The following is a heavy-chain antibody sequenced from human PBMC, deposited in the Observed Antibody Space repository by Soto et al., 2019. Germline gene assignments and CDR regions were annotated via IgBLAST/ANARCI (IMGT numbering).Heavy chain of an antibody. Sequence: QVQLQESGPGLVKPSQTLSLTCTVSGGSISSGGYYWSWIRQHPGKGLEWIGYIYYSGSTYYNPSLKSRVTMSVEKSENQFSLRLSSVTAADTAVYYCARKDSGSADYMDVWGKGTTVTVSS. V-gene: IGHV4-31*03. CDR2: IYYSGST. D-gene: IGHD5-12*01. CDR3: ARKDSGSADYMDV. J-gene: IGHJ6*03. CDR1: GGSISSGGYY.